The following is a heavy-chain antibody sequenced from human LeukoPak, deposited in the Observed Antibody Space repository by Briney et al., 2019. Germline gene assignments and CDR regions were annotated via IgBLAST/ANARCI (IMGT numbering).Heavy chain of an antibody. CDR3: ASGGMTTVTTFDY. Sequence: SVKVSCKASGGTFSSYAISWARQAPGQGLEWMGGIIPIFGTANYAQKFQGRVTITADKSTSTAYMELSSLRSEDTAVYYCASGGMTTVTTFDYWGQGTLVTVSS. V-gene: IGHV1-69*06. D-gene: IGHD4-11*01. J-gene: IGHJ4*02. CDR1: GGTFSSYA. CDR2: IIPIFGTA.